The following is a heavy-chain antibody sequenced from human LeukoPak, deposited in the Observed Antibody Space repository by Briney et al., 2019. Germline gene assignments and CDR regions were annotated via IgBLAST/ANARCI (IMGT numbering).Heavy chain of an antibody. CDR2: IYYSGST. CDR3: ARFYYYGMDV. Sequence: SETLSLTCTVSGGSISSGGYYWSWIRQHPGKGLEWIGYIYYSGSTNYNPSLKSRVTISVDTSKNQFSLKLSSVTAADTAVYYCARFYYYGMDVWGQGTTVTISS. CDR1: GGSISSGGYY. V-gene: IGHV4-61*08. J-gene: IGHJ6*02.